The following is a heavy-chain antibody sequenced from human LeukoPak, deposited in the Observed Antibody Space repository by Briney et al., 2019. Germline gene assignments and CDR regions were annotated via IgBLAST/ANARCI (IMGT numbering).Heavy chain of an antibody. CDR1: GFTFSSYW. J-gene: IGHJ3*02. V-gene: IGHV3-74*01. CDR3: VGEYSSSSGRAFDI. CDR2: ISTDGSST. Sequence: GGSLRLSCAASGFTFSSYWMHWVRQAPGKGLVWVSRISTDGSSTNSADSVKGRFTISRDNAKNTLYLQMNSLRAEDTAVYYCVGEYSSSSGRAFDIWGQGTMVTVSP. D-gene: IGHD6-6*01.